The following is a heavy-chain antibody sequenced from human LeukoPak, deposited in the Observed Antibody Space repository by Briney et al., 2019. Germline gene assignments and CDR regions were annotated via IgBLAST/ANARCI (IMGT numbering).Heavy chain of an antibody. CDR3: ARNTVYCMDV. CDR1: GGSISSYY. J-gene: IGHJ6*02. Sequence: SETLSLTCTVSGGSISSYYWNWIRQPPGKGLEWIGYIYYSGSTNYNPSLKSRVTISVDTSKNQFSLKLSSVTAADTAVYYCARNTVYCMDVWGQGTTVTVS. CDR2: IYYSGST. V-gene: IGHV4-59*12.